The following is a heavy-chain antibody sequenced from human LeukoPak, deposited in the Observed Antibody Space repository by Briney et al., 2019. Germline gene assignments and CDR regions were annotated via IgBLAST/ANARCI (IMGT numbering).Heavy chain of an antibody. D-gene: IGHD2-2*01. Sequence: PGGSLRLSCAASGFTFSNAWMSWVRQAPGKGLEWVGRIKSKTDGGTTDYAAPVKGRFTISRDDSKNTLYLQMNSLKTEDTAVYYCTTAPDIVVVPAATVYYYMDVWGKGTTVTVSS. J-gene: IGHJ6*03. CDR2: IKSKTDGGTT. V-gene: IGHV3-15*01. CDR1: GFTFSNAW. CDR3: TTAPDIVVVPAATVYYYMDV.